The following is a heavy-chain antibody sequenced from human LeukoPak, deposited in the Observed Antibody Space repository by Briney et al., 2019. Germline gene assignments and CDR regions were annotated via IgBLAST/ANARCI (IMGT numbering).Heavy chain of an antibody. J-gene: IGHJ4*02. CDR3: ARGGVGATD. CDR2: IYYSGST. V-gene: IGHV4-61*05. Sequence: PSETLSLTCTVSGGSITSSSHYWGWIRQPPGKGLEWIGYIYYSGSTNYNPSLKSRVTISVDTSKNQFSLKLSSVTAADTAVYYCARGGVGATDWGQGTLVTVSS. D-gene: IGHD1-26*01. CDR1: GGSITSSSHY.